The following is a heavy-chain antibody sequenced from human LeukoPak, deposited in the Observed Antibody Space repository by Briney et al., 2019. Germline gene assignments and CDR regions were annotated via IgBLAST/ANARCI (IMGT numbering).Heavy chain of an antibody. CDR3: ARGITGMMLDY. D-gene: IGHD1-20*01. CDR2: IWSDATNM. CDR1: GFTFSHYG. V-gene: IGHV3-33*01. Sequence: GGSLRLSCATSGFTFSHYGMHWVRQAPGKGLEWVAVIWSDATNMYYGDSVKGRFIISRDNAKNSLYLQMNSLRAEDTAVYYCARGITGMMLDYWGQGTLVTVSS. J-gene: IGHJ4*02.